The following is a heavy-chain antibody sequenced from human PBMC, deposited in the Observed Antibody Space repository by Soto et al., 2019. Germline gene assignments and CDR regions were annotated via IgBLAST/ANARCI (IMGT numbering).Heavy chain of an antibody. D-gene: IGHD3-22*01. V-gene: IGHV4-61*01. CDR3: AGTDSSGYYYGAFDI. CDR2: IYYSGST. J-gene: IGHJ3*02. Sequence: WDTLSLTCPVSGGSVSSGSYYWSWIRQPTGKGLEWIGYIYYSGSTNYNPSLKSRVTISVDTSKNQFSLKLSSVTAADTAVYYCAGTDSSGYYYGAFDIWGQGTMVT. CDR1: GGSVSSGSYY.